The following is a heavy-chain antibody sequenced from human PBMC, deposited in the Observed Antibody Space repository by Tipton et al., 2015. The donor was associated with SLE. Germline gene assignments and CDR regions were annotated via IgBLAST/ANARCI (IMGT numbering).Heavy chain of an antibody. Sequence: TLSLTCAVYGGSFSGYYWSWIRQPPGKGLEWIGEINHSGSTNYNPSLKSRVTISVDTSKNQFSLKLSSVTAADTAVYYCARGKGEQWRYFDYWGQGTLVTVSS. CDR1: GGSFSGYY. CDR3: ARGKGEQWRYFDY. D-gene: IGHD6-19*01. J-gene: IGHJ4*02. V-gene: IGHV4-34*01. CDR2: INHSGST.